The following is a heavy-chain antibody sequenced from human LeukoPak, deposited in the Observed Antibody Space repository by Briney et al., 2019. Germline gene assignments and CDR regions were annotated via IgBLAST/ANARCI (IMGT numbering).Heavy chain of an antibody. CDR2: ISYDGSNK. V-gene: IGHV3-30*18. J-gene: IGHJ4*02. Sequence: GGSLRLSCAASGFTFSSYGMHWVRQAPGKGLEWVAVISYDGSNKYYADSVKGRFTISRDNSENTLYLQMNSLRAEDTAVYYCAKDTLADYGDYSFDYWGQGTLVTVSS. CDR3: AKDTLADYGDYSFDY. CDR1: GFTFSSYG. D-gene: IGHD4-17*01.